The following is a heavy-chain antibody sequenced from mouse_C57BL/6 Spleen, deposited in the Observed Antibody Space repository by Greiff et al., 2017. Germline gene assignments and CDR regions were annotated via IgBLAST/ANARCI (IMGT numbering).Heavy chain of an antibody. J-gene: IGHJ4*01. CDR2: IYPGDGDT. D-gene: IGHD1-1*01. Sequence: QVQLQQSGPELVKPGASVKISCKASGYAFSSSWMNWVKQRPGTGLEWIGRIYPGDGDTNYNGKFKGKATLTADKSSSTAYMQLSSLTSEDSAVYFCARRPSTVVADGYAMDYWGQGTSVTVSS. CDR3: ARRPSTVVADGYAMDY. CDR1: GYAFSSSW. V-gene: IGHV1-82*01.